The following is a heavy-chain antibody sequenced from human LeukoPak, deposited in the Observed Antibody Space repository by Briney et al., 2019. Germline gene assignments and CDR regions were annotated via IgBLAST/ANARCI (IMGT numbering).Heavy chain of an antibody. CDR1: GYTFTSYY. V-gene: IGHV1-46*01. D-gene: IGHD3-9*01. J-gene: IGHJ6*03. CDR2: INPSGGST. CDR3: ARVGSDILTGQPFAYYYMDV. Sequence: ASVKVSCKASGYTFTSYYMHWVRQAPGQGLEWMGIINPSGGSTSYAQKFQGRVTMTRDMSTSTVYMELSSLRSEDTAVYYCARVGSDILTGQPFAYYYMDVWGKGTTVTISS.